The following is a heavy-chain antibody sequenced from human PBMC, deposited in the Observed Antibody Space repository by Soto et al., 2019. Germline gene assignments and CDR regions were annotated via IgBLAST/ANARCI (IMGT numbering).Heavy chain of an antibody. CDR1: GFTFSSYA. CDR3: AKDQLDYYDSSGYGAFDI. V-gene: IGHV3-23*01. D-gene: IGHD3-22*01. Sequence: GGSLRLSCAASGFTFSSYAMSWVRQAPGKGLEWVSAISGSGGSTYYADSVKGRFTISRDNSKNTLYLQMNSLRAEDTAVYYCAKDQLDYYDSSGYGAFDIWGQGTMVTV. CDR2: ISGSGGST. J-gene: IGHJ3*02.